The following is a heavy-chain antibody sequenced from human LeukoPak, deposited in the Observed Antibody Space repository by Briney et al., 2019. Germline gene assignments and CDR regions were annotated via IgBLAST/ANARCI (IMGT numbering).Heavy chain of an antibody. J-gene: IGHJ4*02. Sequence: SETLSLTCTVSGFSISSSNSYWVWMRQPPGKGLEWIGSIYYSGNTYYNASLKSQVSISIDTSKNQFSLRLTSVTAADTAVYYCARQTGSGLFILPGGQGTLVTVSS. CDR2: IYYSGNT. CDR3: ARQTGSGLFILP. V-gene: IGHV4-39*01. D-gene: IGHD3/OR15-3a*01. CDR1: GFSISSSNSY.